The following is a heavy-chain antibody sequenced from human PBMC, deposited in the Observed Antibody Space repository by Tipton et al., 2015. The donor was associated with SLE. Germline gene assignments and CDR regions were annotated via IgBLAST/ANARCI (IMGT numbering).Heavy chain of an antibody. CDR1: GASISSKY. D-gene: IGHD1-1*01. CDR2: IYDSGTT. V-gene: IGHV4-59*01. J-gene: IGHJ5*02. CDR3: ARGLEENVSAERWFDP. Sequence: TLSLTCTVSGASISSKYWSWFRQPPGRRPEWIAYIYDSGTTKYNPSLKRRVTISMATPKNQFSLQLSSVTPADTAVYYCARGLEENVSAERWFDPWGQGTLVTVSS.